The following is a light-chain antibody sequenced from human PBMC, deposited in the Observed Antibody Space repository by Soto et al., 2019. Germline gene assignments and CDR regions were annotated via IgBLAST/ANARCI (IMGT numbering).Light chain of an antibody. CDR1: QSVSSD. CDR2: GAS. CDR3: QQYNNWPRT. J-gene: IGKJ1*01. Sequence: EIVMTQSPATLSVSPGERATLSCRASQSVSSDLAWYHQKPGQAPRLLIYGASTRATGIPARFSGSGSGTEFTLTINSLQSEDFAVYYCQQYNNWPRTFGQGIKVDI. V-gene: IGKV3-15*01.